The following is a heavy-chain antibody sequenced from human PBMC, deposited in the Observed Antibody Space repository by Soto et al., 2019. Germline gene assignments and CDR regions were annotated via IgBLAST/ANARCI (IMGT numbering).Heavy chain of an antibody. Sequence: QVQLVQSGAEVKKPGSSVKVSCKASGGTFSSYTISWVRQAPGQGLEWMGRIIPILGIANYAQKFQGRVTITADKSTSTAYMVLSSLRSEDTAVYYCAREGSSSSLPDWGQGTLVTVSS. V-gene: IGHV1-69*08. D-gene: IGHD6-13*01. CDR1: GGTFSSYT. CDR3: AREGSSSSLPD. CDR2: IIPILGIA. J-gene: IGHJ4*02.